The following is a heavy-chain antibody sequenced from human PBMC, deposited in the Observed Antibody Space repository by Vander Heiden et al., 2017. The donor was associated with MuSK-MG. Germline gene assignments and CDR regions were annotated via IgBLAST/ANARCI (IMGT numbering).Heavy chain of an antibody. J-gene: IGHJ4*02. CDR1: GFTFSSYA. CDR3: AKEAGYSSSWYVADY. CDR2: ISGSGGST. V-gene: IGHV3-23*01. D-gene: IGHD6-13*01. Sequence: EVPLLESGGGLVQAGGSLRLSGAASGFTFSSYAMSWVRQAPGKGLEWVSAISGSGGSTYYADSVKGRFTISRDNSKNTLYLQMNSLRAEDTAVYYCAKEAGYSSSWYVADYWGQGTLVTVSS.